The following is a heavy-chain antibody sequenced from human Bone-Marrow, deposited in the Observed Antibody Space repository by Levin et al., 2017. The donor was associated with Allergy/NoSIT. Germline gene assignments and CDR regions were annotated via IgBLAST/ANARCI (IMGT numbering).Heavy chain of an antibody. Sequence: PLASVKVSCAASGFTFNNYGLSWVRQAPGKGLEWVSAISGSGNNIYYADSVRGRFTISRDNSKNTLDLQLNSLTAEDTAVYYCAKWASYCGGDCYWFAPFDCWGQGALVTVSS. J-gene: IGHJ4*02. CDR1: GFTFNNYG. D-gene: IGHD2-21*01. V-gene: IGHV3-23*01. CDR2: ISGSGNNI. CDR3: AKWASYCGGDCYWFAPFDC.